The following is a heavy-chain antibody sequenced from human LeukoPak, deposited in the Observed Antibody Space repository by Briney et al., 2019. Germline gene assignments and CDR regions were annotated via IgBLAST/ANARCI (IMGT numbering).Heavy chain of an antibody. D-gene: IGHD3-9*01. Sequence: SETLSLTCTVSGGSISSYYWTWIRQPPGKGLEWIGYIYYSGSTNYNPSLKSRVTISVDTSKNQFSLKLSSVTAADTAVYYCAGRSISTGPTEDYWGQGTLVTVSS. CDR2: IYYSGST. V-gene: IGHV4-59*08. CDR1: GGSISSYY. J-gene: IGHJ4*02. CDR3: AGRSISTGPTEDY.